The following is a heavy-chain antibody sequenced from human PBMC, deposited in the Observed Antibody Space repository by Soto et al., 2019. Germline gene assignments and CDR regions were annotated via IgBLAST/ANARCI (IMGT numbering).Heavy chain of an antibody. V-gene: IGHV5-51*01. J-gene: IGHJ6*02. Sequence: PGESLTISCKGSGYSFTSYWIGWVRQMPGKGLEWMGIIYPGDSDTRYSPSFQGQVTISADKSISTAYLQWSSLKASDTAMYYCARHYTSYSSSRGFYYGMDVWGQGTTVTVSS. CDR2: IYPGDSDT. D-gene: IGHD6-6*01. CDR1: GYSFTSYW. CDR3: ARHYTSYSSSRGFYYGMDV.